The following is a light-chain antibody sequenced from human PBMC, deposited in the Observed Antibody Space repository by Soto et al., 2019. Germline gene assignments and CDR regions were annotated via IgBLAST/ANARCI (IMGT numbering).Light chain of an antibody. V-gene: IGKV3-20*01. Sequence: EIVLTQSPGTLSLSPGERATLSCRASQSVSSSYFAWYQQKHGQAPRLPIYGAFARATGIPDRFNGSGSGTDFTLTISSLEPEDFAVYYCQQYGNSPPFTFGQGTRLEIK. CDR2: GAF. CDR3: QQYGNSPPFT. J-gene: IGKJ5*01. CDR1: QSVSSSY.